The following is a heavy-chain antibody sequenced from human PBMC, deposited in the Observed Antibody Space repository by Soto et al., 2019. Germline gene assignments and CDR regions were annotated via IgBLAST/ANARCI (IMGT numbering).Heavy chain of an antibody. CDR3: ARQYCISTSCPLDY. CDR2: IYYSGST. D-gene: IGHD2-2*01. Sequence: PSETLSLTCTVSGGSISSGNYYWSWIRQPPGKGLEWIGYIYYSGSTNYNPSLKSRVTISVDTSKNQFSLKMSSVTAADTAVYYCARQYCISTSCPLDYWGQGTLVTVSS. J-gene: IGHJ4*02. CDR1: GGSISSGNYY. V-gene: IGHV4-61*01.